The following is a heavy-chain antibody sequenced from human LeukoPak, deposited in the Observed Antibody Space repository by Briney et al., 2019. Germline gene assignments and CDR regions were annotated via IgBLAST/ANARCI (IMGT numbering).Heavy chain of an antibody. CDR2: IIPIFGTA. J-gene: IGHJ4*02. CDR3: ASGSHYCDSSGYQFDY. CDR1: GGTFSSYA. V-gene: IGHV1-69*13. D-gene: IGHD3-22*01. Sequence: EASVKVSCKASGGTFSSYAISWVRQAPGQGLEWMGGIIPIFGTANYAQKFQGRVTITADESTSTAYMELSSLRSEDTAVYYCASGSHYCDSSGYQFDYWGQGTLVTVSS.